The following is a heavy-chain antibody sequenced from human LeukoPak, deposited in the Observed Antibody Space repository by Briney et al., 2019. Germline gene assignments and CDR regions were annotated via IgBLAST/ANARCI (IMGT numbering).Heavy chain of an antibody. J-gene: IGHJ6*02. CDR3: ARHSPGYYYYGMDV. CDR1: GGSIGSSSYY. Sequence: SETLSLTCTVSGGSIGSSSYYWGWIRQPPGKGLEWIGSIYYSGSTYYNPSLKSRVTISVDTSKNQFSLKMNSVTAADTAMYYCARHSPGYYYYGMDVWGQGTTVTVSS. D-gene: IGHD6-13*01. CDR2: IYYSGST. V-gene: IGHV4-39*01.